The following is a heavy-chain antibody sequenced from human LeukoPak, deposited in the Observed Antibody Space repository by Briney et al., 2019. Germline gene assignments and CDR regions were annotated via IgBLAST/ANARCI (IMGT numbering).Heavy chain of an antibody. Sequence: PGGSLTLSCAASGFTFSSYGMHWVRQAPGKGLEWVAVISYDGSNKYYADSVKGRFTIYRDNSKNTLYLQMNSLRAEDTAVYYCAKDYGSGSPDYWGQGTLVTVSS. CDR2: ISYDGSNK. CDR1: GFTFSSYG. J-gene: IGHJ4*02. V-gene: IGHV3-30*18. D-gene: IGHD3-10*01. CDR3: AKDYGSGSPDY.